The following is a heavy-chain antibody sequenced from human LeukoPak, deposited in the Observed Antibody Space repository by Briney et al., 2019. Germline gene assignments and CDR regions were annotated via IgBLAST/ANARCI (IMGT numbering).Heavy chain of an antibody. J-gene: IGHJ4*02. CDR2: ISVGGGST. CDR1: GFTFSSYA. Sequence: PGGSLRLSCAASGFTFSSYAMSWVRQAPGKGLEWVSAISVGGGSTYYADSVKGRFTISRDNSKNTLYLQMNRLRAEDTAVYYCAKDLEGYGSGSFDYWGQGTLVTVSS. D-gene: IGHD3-10*01. CDR3: AKDLEGYGSGSFDY. V-gene: IGHV3-23*01.